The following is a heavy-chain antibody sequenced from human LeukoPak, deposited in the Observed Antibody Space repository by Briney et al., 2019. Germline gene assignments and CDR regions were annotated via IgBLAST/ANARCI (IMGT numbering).Heavy chain of an antibody. J-gene: IGHJ4*02. Sequence: SETLSLTRNVSGGSISSYYWSWIRQPAGKGLEWIGRIYTSGSTNYNPSLKSRVTMSVDTSKNQFSLKLSSVTAADTAVYYCARDRVWSSGYDYWGQGTLVTVSS. CDR1: GGSISSYY. D-gene: IGHD6-19*01. CDR3: ARDRVWSSGYDY. V-gene: IGHV4-4*07. CDR2: IYTSGST.